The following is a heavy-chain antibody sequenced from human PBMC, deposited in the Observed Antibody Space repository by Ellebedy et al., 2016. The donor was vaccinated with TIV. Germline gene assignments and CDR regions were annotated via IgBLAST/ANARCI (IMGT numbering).Heavy chain of an antibody. CDR3: ARDRWGLSGSYPAYYFDY. CDR1: GFTFSSYW. CDR2: IKQDGSER. J-gene: IGHJ4*02. D-gene: IGHD1-26*01. Sequence: PGGSLRLSCAASGFTFSSYWKSWVRQAPGKGLEWVANIKQDGSERYYVDSVKGRFTISRDNAKNSLYLQMNSLRAEDTAVYYCARDRWGLSGSYPAYYFDYWGPGTLVTVSS. V-gene: IGHV3-7*01.